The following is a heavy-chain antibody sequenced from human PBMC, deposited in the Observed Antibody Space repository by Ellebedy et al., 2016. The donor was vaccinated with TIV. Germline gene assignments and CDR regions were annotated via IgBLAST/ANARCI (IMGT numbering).Heavy chain of an antibody. J-gene: IGHJ4*02. CDR3: ARGGGATTRSSYFDY. CDR2: INHSGST. Sequence: SETLSLTXAVYGGSFSGYYWSWMRQSPGKGLEWIGEINHSGSTNYNPSLKSRVTISVDTSKNQFSLKLSSVTAADTAVYYRARGGGATTRSSYFDYWGQGTLVTVSS. CDR1: GGSFSGYY. D-gene: IGHD5-12*01. V-gene: IGHV4-34*01.